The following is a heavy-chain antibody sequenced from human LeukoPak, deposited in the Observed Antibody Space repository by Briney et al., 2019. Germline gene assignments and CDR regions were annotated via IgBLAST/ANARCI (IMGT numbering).Heavy chain of an antibody. CDR1: GFTFSSYW. J-gene: IGHJ4*02. CDR2: IYADGST. D-gene: IGHD3-3*01. CDR3: AKRSVPGRPGY. Sequence: GGSLRLSCAASGFTFSSYWMHWVRQAPGKGLEWVSLIYADGSTHYTDSVKGRFSISRDNSQNTVYLQMNSLRGEDTAVYFCAKRSVPGRPGYWGQGTLVTVSS. V-gene: IGHV3-66*04.